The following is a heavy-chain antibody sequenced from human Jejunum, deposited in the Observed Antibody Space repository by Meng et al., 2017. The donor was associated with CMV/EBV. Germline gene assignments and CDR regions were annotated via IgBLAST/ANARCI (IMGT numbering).Heavy chain of an antibody. CDR2: ISGSGSTI. CDR1: GFTFSDYY. J-gene: IGHJ5*02. V-gene: IGHV3-11*01. CDR3: ARDPSSWFDP. Sequence: SCAVSGFTFSDYYMSWIRQAPGKGLEWVSYISGSGSTIYYADSVKGRFTISRDNAKNLLYLQMSSLRAEDTAVYYCARDPSSWFDPWGQGTLVTVSS.